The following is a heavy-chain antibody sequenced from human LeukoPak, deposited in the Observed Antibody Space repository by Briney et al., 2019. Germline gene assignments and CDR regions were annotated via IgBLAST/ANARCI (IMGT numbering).Heavy chain of an antibody. CDR1: GGSISIYY. J-gene: IGHJ6*02. CDR3: ARDYAAADPGYYYYGMDV. Sequence: PSETLSLTCTVSGGSISIYYWSWIRQPAGKGLEWIGRIYTSGSTNYNPSLKSRVTMSVDTSKNQFSLKLSSVTAADTAVYYCARDYAAADPGYYYYGMDVWGQGTTVTVSS. V-gene: IGHV4-4*07. D-gene: IGHD6-13*01. CDR2: IYTSGST.